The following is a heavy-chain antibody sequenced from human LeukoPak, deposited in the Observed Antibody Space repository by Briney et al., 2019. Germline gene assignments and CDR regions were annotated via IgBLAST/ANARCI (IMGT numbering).Heavy chain of an antibody. Sequence: EASVKVSCKVSGYTLTELSMHWVRQAPGKGLEWMGGFDPEDGETIYAQKFQGRVTMTEDTSTDTAYMELSSLRSEDTAVYYCATRAVAAAGADYWGQGTLVTVSP. CDR3: ATRAVAAAGADY. J-gene: IGHJ4*02. CDR2: FDPEDGET. V-gene: IGHV1-24*01. D-gene: IGHD6-13*01. CDR1: GYTLTELS.